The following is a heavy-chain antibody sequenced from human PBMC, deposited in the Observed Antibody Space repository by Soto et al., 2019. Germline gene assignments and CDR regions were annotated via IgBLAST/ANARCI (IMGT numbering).Heavy chain of an antibody. CDR3: ARTTAVPNSLRSRYFFDD. CDR2: VYYSGTT. J-gene: IGHJ4*02. Sequence: PSETLSLTCSVSGGSVSDKTYYWSWIRQPPGKRLEWIGYVYYSGTTNYNPSLKSRVTISVDLSKNQFSLRLSSVTTADTALYYCARTTAVPNSLRSRYFFDDWGQGTLVTGSS. CDR1: GGSVSDKTYY. D-gene: IGHD4-17*01. V-gene: IGHV4-61*01.